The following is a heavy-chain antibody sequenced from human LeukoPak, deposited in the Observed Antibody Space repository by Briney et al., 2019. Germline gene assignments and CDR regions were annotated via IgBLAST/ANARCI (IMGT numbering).Heavy chain of an antibody. V-gene: IGHV4-59*11. Sequence: TETLSLTCTVSGGSISSHYWSWIRQPPGKGLAWIGYIYYSGSTNYNPSLKSRVTISVDTSKNQFSLKLSSVTAADTAVYYCARSAAGIPVYYMDVWGKGTTVTVSS. CDR1: GGSISSHY. J-gene: IGHJ6*03. D-gene: IGHD6-13*01. CDR3: ARSAAGIPVYYMDV. CDR2: IYYSGST.